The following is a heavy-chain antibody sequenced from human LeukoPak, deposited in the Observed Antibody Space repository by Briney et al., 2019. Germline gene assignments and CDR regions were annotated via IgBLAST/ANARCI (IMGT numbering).Heavy chain of an antibody. CDR1: GGSFSGYY. CDR2: ISGSSSTI. D-gene: IGHD3-22*01. CDR3: ARGSTYYDSSGQVPFDY. Sequence: PSETLSLTCAVYGGSFSGYYWSWVRQAPGKGLEWGSYISGSSSTIYYADSVKGRFTISRDNGKNTLYLQMNSLRAEDTAVYYCARGSTYYDSSGQVPFDYWGQGTLVTVSS. V-gene: IGHV3-48*01. J-gene: IGHJ4*02.